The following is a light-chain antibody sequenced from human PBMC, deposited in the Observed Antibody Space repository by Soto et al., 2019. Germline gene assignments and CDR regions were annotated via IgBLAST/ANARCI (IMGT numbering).Light chain of an antibody. CDR3: HHYGGSLYT. Sequence: EIVLTQSPGTLSLSPEQRVTLSCRASQSVSSNYLAWYQQKPGRAPRLLIYGASNRATGVPDRFSGTGSGTDFTLTISRLAPEDFAVYYCHHYGGSLYTFGQGTKVDIX. CDR2: GAS. J-gene: IGKJ2*01. V-gene: IGKV3-20*01. CDR1: QSVSSNY.